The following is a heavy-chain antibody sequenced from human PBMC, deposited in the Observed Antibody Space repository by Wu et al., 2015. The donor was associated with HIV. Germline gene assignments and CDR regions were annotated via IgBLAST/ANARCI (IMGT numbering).Heavy chain of an antibody. CDR1: GYNFNGFG. J-gene: IGHJ4*02. D-gene: IGHD1-1*01. V-gene: IGHV1-18*01. CDR3: FLCRGDSKYNWETGYFDF. CDR2: QSMGT. Sequence: QVQLVQSGIEVKKSGASMKLSCKASGYNFNGFGIVWVRQAPGQGLEWMGDQSMGTNNYTAKKFREQTHLGVQIQKNHGNKAFLELKSLRPNETRPFKFFLCRGDSKYNWETGYFDFWGPGNTSH.